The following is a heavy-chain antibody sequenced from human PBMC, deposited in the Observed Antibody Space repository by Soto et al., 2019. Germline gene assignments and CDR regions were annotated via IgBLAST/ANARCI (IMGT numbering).Heavy chain of an antibody. CDR1: GFTLSSYA. J-gene: IGHJ6*02. Sequence: GGSLRLSCAASGFTLSSYAMSWVRQAPGKGLEWVSAISGSGGSTYYADSVKGRFTISRDNSKNTLYLQMNSLRAEDTAVYYCASKTGKQLAFYYYYGMDVWGQGTTVTVSS. CDR2: ISGSGGST. CDR3: ASKTGKQLAFYYYYGMDV. V-gene: IGHV3-23*01. D-gene: IGHD6-13*01.